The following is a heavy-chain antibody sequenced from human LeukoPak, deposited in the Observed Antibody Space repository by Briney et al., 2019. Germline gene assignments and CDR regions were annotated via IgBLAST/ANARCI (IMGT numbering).Heavy chain of an antibody. CDR3: ARGGGHYYYGMDV. J-gene: IGHJ6*02. V-gene: IGHV4-31*03. D-gene: IGHD6-25*01. CDR1: GGSISSGGYY. Sequence: KPSETLSLTCTVSGGSISSGGYYWSWIRQHPGKGLEWIGYIYYSGSTYYNPSLKSRVTISVDTSKNQFSLKLSSVTAADTAVYYCARGGGHYYYGMDVWGQGTTVTVSS. CDR2: IYYSGST.